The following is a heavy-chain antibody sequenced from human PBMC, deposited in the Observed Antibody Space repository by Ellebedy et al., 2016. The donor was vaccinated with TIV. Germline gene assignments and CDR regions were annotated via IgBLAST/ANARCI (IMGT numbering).Heavy chain of an antibody. CDR3: ARQYSSTLQGRGFFDY. D-gene: IGHD6-13*01. CDR2: VYYSGST. Sequence: SETLSLTXSVSGASITVDHWLSWVRQPPGKELEWIGFVYYSGSTYYSPSLKSRVTISVDTSKNQFSLKLSSVTAADTAVYYCARQYSSTLQGRGFFDYWGQGALVTVSS. J-gene: IGHJ4*02. CDR1: GASITVDHW. V-gene: IGHV4-39*01.